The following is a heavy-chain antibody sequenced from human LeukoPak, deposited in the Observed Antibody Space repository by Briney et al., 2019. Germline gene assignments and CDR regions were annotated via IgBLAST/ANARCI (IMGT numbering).Heavy chain of an antibody. CDR2: IYYSGST. V-gene: IGHV4-39*01. CDR1: GGSISSSSYY. J-gene: IGHJ4*02. CDR3: ASQRRWTSVGDY. D-gene: IGHD4-23*01. Sequence: SETLSLTCTVSGGSISSSSYYWGWIRQPPGKGLEWIGSIYYSGSTYYNPSLKSRVTISVDTSKNQFSLKMSSVTAADTAVYYCASQRRWTSVGDYWGQGTLVTVSS.